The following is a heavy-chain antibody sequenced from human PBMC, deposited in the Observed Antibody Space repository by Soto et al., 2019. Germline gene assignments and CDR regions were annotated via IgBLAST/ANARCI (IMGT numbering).Heavy chain of an antibody. CDR1: GFKFTIYG. Sequence: GGSLRLSCAASGFKFTIYGMHWVRQAPGKGLEWVAVVWYDGSNKYYADSVKGRFTISRDNSKNTLYLQVNSLRAEDTAVYYCAKDRSSSLDGMDVWGQGTTVTVSS. J-gene: IGHJ6*01. D-gene: IGHD6-19*01. V-gene: IGHV3-33*06. CDR2: VWYDGSNK. CDR3: AKDRSSSLDGMDV.